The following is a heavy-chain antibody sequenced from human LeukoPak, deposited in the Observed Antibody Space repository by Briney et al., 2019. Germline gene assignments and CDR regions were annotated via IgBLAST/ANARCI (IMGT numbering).Heavy chain of an antibody. Sequence: EGSLRLSCAASGFTFSSYGMHWVRQAPGKGLEWLAVIWYDGSNKYYADSVKGRFTISRDNSKNTLYLQMNSLRAEDTAVYYCAKTYCGGDCYSEIDYWGQGTLVTVSS. CDR3: AKTYCGGDCYSEIDY. D-gene: IGHD2-21*02. J-gene: IGHJ4*02. V-gene: IGHV3-33*06. CDR1: GFTFSSYG. CDR2: IWYDGSNK.